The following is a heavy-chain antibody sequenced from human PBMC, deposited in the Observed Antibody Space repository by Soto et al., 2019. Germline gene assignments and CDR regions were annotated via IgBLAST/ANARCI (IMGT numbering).Heavy chain of an antibody. J-gene: IGHJ6*02. CDR1: GFSLTSPGMC. CDR2: IERDDDDK. V-gene: IGHV2-70*13. Sequence: SGPTLVKPTETLTLTCTFSGFSLTSPGMCVSWIRQPPGKALEWLALIERDDDDKYYSTSLETRLTISKDTRKNQVVLTMANMDPADTGTYYCARSIRGPRRFNGMDVWGQGTTVTVSS. CDR3: ARSIRGPRRFNGMDV. D-gene: IGHD1-20*01.